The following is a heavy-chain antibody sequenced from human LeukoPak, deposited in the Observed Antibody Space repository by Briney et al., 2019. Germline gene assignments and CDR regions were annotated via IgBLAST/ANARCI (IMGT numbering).Heavy chain of an antibody. CDR1: GFTVSSNY. V-gene: IGHV3-53*01. Sequence: GGSLRLSCAASGFTVSSNYMSWVRQAPGKGLEWVSVIYSGGSTYYANSVKGRFTISRDNSKNALYLQMNSLRAEDTAVYYCARDLRQAGWVFDYWGQGTLVTVSS. J-gene: IGHJ4*02. D-gene: IGHD6-19*01. CDR3: ARDLRQAGWVFDY. CDR2: IYSGGST.